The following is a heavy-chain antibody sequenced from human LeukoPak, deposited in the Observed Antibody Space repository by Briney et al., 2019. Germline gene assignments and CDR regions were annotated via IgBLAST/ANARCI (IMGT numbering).Heavy chain of an antibody. D-gene: IGHD5-24*01. CDR3: AKGVEMATITYFDY. J-gene: IGHJ4*02. CDR2: ISWNSGSI. CDR1: GFTFDDYA. V-gene: IGHV3-9*03. Sequence: PGRSLRLSCAASGFTFDDYAMHWVRQAPGKGLDWVSGISWNSGSIGYADSVKGRFTISRDNAKNSLYLQMNSLRAEDMALYYCAKGVEMATITYFDYWGQGTLVTVSS.